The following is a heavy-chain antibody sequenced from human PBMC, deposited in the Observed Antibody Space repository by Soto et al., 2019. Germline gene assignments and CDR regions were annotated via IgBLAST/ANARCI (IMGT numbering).Heavy chain of an antibody. CDR2: IIPIFGTA. CDR1: GGTFSSYA. Sequence: SVKVSCKASGGTFSSYAISWVRQAPGQGLEWMGGIIPIFGTAKYAQKFQGRVTITADESTSTAYMELSSLRSEDTAVYYCASSNSYDSSGYYAVSFDIWGQGTMVIVSS. V-gene: IGHV1-69*13. D-gene: IGHD3-22*01. CDR3: ASSNSYDSSGYYAVSFDI. J-gene: IGHJ3*02.